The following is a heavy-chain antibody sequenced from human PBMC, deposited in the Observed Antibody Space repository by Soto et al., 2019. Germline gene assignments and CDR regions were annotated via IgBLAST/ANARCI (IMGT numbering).Heavy chain of an antibody. V-gene: IGHV1-18*04. CDR2: ISAYNGNT. D-gene: IGHD4-17*01. CDR1: GYTFTSYG. CDR3: ARGLLYGDYVRVYYYGMDV. Sequence: QVQLVQSGAEVKKPGASVKVSCKASGYTFTSYGISWVRQAPGQGLEWLGWISAYNGNTNYAQKLQGRVTMTTDTSKSTAYMELGSLRSDDTAVSSCARGLLYGDYVRVYYYGMDVWGQGTTVTVSS. J-gene: IGHJ6*02.